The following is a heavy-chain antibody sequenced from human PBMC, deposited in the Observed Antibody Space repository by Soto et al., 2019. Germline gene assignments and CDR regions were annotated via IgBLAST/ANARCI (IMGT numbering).Heavy chain of an antibody. D-gene: IGHD6-19*01. CDR3: ARHALNGDGWRHYFYY. CDR2: IYFDGST. Sequence: PSETLSLTCTVSGDSISSSSYSWGWIRQPPGKGLEWIGTIYFDGSTYYNPSLRTRVTISVDTSKKQFSLRMSSVTAVDTGVYYCARHALNGDGWRHYFYYCGQRTLVTVSA. J-gene: IGHJ1*01. V-gene: IGHV4-39*01. CDR1: GDSISSSSYS.